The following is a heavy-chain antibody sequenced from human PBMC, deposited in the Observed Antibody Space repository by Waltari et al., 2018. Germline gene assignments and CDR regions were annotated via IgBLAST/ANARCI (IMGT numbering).Heavy chain of an antibody. CDR2: MNPNNNIT. D-gene: IGHD2-15*01. J-gene: IGHJ4*02. Sequence: QVLLVQSGAEVKTPGASVKVSCTASGYTFTSYDINWVRQASGQGFEWLGWMNPNNNITGYAQKFQGRVSITSDSSKSTAYMELSSLKSEDTAVYYCARMGGWNSDFWGQGTPVIVSS. CDR1: GYTFTSYD. V-gene: IGHV1-8*01. CDR3: ARMGGWNSDF.